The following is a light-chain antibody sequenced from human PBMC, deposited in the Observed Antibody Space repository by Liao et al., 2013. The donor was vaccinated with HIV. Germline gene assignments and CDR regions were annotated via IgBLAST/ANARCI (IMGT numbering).Light chain of an antibody. V-gene: IGLV3-25*02. Sequence: ELTQPPSVSVSPGQTARITCSGDALPKQYAYWYQQKPGQAPVLLIYKDSERPSGIPERFSGSNSGNTATLTISGTQPVDEAEYFCQAWDSSAEVVFGGGTTLTVL. J-gene: IGLJ2*01. CDR3: QAWDSSAEVV. CDR1: ALPKQY. CDR2: KDS.